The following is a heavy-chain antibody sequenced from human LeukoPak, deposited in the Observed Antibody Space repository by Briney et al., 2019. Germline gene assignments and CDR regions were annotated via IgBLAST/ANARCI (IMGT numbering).Heavy chain of an antibody. CDR1: GFTLSNYD. CDR3: AREYVLAVAGTNYYYGMDV. CDR2: IGTAGDT. D-gene: IGHD6-19*01. J-gene: IGHJ6*02. Sequence: GGSLRLSCAASGFTLSNYDMHWVRQRPGKGLEWVSIIGTAGDTYYADSVKGRFTISRESAMNSLYLQMNSLRGGDTAVYYYAREYVLAVAGTNYYYGMDVWGQGTAVTVSS. V-gene: IGHV3-13*01.